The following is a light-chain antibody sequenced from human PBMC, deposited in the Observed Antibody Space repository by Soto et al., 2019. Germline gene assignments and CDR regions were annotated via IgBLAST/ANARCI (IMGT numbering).Light chain of an antibody. CDR2: KVS. J-gene: IGKJ1*01. CDR3: QLYNLYWT. Sequence: DIQMTQSPSTLSASVGDRVTITCRASQSISIWLAWYQQKPGKAPKLLLHKVSRLESWVPSRFSGSGSGPEFTLTISSRQPDDFATYYCQLYNLYWTFGQGTKVEI. V-gene: IGKV1-5*03. CDR1: QSISIW.